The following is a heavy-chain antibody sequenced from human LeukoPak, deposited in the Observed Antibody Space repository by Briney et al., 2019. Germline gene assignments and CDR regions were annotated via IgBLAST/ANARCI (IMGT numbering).Heavy chain of an antibody. CDR3: ARGVRRWLQFWAYYYYMDV. CDR2: INHSGST. J-gene: IGHJ6*03. Sequence: SETLSLTCTISRGSISGFYWSWIRQPPGKGLEWIGEINHSGSTNYNPSLKSRVTISVDTSKNQFSLKLSSVTAADTAVYYCARGVRRWLQFWAYYYYMDVWGKGTTVTVSS. D-gene: IGHD5-24*01. V-gene: IGHV4-34*01. CDR1: RGSISGFY.